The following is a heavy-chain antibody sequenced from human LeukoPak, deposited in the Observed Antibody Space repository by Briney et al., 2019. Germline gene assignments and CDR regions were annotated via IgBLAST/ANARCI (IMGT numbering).Heavy chain of an antibody. Sequence: PGRSLRLSCAASGFTFDDYAMHWVRQPPGKGLEWVSGISWNSGSIDYADSVKGRFTISRGNAKNSLYLQMNSLRAEDTALYYCAKDSCSGGSCYFTDAFDIWGQGTMVTVSS. J-gene: IGHJ3*02. CDR1: GFTFDDYA. CDR2: ISWNSGSI. CDR3: AKDSCSGGSCYFTDAFDI. D-gene: IGHD2-15*01. V-gene: IGHV3-9*01.